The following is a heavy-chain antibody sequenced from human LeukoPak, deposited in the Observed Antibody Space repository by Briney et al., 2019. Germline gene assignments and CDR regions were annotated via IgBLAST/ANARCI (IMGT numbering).Heavy chain of an antibody. V-gene: IGHV3-48*02. CDR3: ARGAGYYLDY. D-gene: IGHD3-22*01. CDR2: ISTTGTTI. CDR1: GFTFSAYH. Sequence: GGSLRLTCAASGFTFSAYHINWVRQAPGKGLEWISYISTTGTTIHYADSVKGRFAISRDNAKSSLYLQMNSLRDEDTAVYYCARGAGYYLDYWGQGTLVTVSS. J-gene: IGHJ4*02.